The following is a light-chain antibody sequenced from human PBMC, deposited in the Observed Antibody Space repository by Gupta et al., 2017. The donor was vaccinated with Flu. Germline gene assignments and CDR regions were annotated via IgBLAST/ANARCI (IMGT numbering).Light chain of an antibody. CDR3: QQYGSSPPYS. J-gene: IGKJ2*03. V-gene: IGKV3-20*01. CDR1: QSVSSSY. CDR2: GAS. Sequence: VLTQSPGTLSLSPGERATLSCRASQSVSSSYLAWYQQKPGQAPRLLIYGASSRATGIPDRFSGSGSGTDFTLTISRLEPEDFAVYYCQQYGSSPPYSFGQGTKLEIK.